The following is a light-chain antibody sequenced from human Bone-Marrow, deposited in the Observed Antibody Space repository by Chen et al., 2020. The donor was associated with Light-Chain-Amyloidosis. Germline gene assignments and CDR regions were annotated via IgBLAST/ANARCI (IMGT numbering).Light chain of an antibody. CDR3: QVWDRSSDRPV. CDR2: DDR. CDR1: NIGSTS. J-gene: IGLJ3*02. V-gene: IGLV3-21*02. Sequence: SYVLTPPPSVSLAPGQPAHIACGGNNIGSTSVHWYQQTPGQAPLLVVYDDRDRPSGIPERLSGSNSGNTATLTISRVEAGDEADYYCQVWDRSSDRPVFGGGTKLTVL.